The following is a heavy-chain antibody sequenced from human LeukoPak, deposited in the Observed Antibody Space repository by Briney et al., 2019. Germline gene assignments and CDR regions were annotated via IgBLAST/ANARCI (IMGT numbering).Heavy chain of an antibody. D-gene: IGHD1-26*01. J-gene: IGHJ4*02. CDR1: AFTFSDYS. V-gene: IGHV3-48*01. Sequence: GGSLRLSCAASAFTFSDYSMNWVRQAPGKGLEWISYISGRSSTIYYADSVKGRFTISRDNAKNSIHLQMNSLRAEDTAVYYCARDRIKSGSYYFDYWGQGTLVTVSS. CDR2: ISGRSSTI. CDR3: ARDRIKSGSYYFDY.